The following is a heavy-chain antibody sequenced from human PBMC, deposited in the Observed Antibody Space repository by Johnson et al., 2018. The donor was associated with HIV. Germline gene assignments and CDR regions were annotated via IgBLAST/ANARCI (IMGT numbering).Heavy chain of an antibody. V-gene: IGHV3-30-3*01. CDR3: ARVKGAFDI. CDR1: GFTVSSNY. J-gene: IGHJ3*02. Sequence: QVQLVESGGGLVQPGGSLRLSCAASGFTVSSNYMSWVRQAPGKGLEWVAVISYDGSNKYYADSVKGRFTISRDNSKNTLYLQMNSLRAEDTAVYYCARVKGAFDIWGQGTMVTVSS. CDR2: ISYDGSNK.